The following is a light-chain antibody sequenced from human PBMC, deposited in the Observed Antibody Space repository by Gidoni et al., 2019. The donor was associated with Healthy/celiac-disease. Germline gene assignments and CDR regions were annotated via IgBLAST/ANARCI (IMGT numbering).Light chain of an antibody. V-gene: IGKV3-20*01. Sequence: EIVLTQSPGTLSLSPGERATLSCRASQSVSSSYLAWYQQKPGQAPRLLIYGASSRATVIPDRFSGSGSGTDFTLTISRLEPEDFAVYYCQQYGSSPRTFGQXTKVEIK. CDR2: GAS. CDR3: QQYGSSPRT. CDR1: QSVSSSY. J-gene: IGKJ1*01.